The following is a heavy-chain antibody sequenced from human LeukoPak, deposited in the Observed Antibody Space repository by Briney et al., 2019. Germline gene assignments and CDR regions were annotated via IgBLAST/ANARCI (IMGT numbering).Heavy chain of an antibody. CDR2: INHSGST. Sequence: PSETLSLTCAVYGGSFSGYYWSRIRQPPGKGLEWIGEINHSGSTNYNPSLKSRVTISVDTSKNQFSLKLSSVTAADTAVYYCARGTPYYDFWSGYLYYYYYMDVWGKGTTVTVSS. CDR3: ARGTPYYDFWSGYLYYYYYMDV. J-gene: IGHJ6*03. CDR1: GGSFSGYY. V-gene: IGHV4-34*01. D-gene: IGHD3-3*01.